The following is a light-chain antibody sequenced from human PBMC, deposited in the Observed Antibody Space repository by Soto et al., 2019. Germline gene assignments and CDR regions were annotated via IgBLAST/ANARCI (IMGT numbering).Light chain of an antibody. CDR2: AAS. J-gene: IGKJ1*01. V-gene: IGKV3-20*01. CDR1: QTVSGSY. Sequence: EIVLTQSAGTLSLSPGERATLSCRASQTVSGSYLAWFQQKPGQAPRLLIYAASTRAAGVPDRFSGSGSGTDFSLTINRLEPEDFAVYYCKHYGPAPSTIGQGTKVEIK. CDR3: KHYGPAPST.